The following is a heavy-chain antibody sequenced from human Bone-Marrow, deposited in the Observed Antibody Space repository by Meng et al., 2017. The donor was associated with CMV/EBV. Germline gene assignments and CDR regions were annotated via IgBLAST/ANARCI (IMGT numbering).Heavy chain of an antibody. D-gene: IGHD2-2*01. CDR1: GYTFTGYY. J-gene: IGHJ4*02. V-gene: IGHV1-2*02. Sequence: QVQLVQSGAEVKKPGASVKVSCKASGYTFTGYYMHWVRQAPGQGLEWMGWINPNSGGTNYAQKFQGRVTITRDTSASTAYMELSSLRSEDTAVYYCATAGLIVPALGFWGQGTLVTVSS. CDR2: INPNSGGT. CDR3: ATAGLIVPALGF.